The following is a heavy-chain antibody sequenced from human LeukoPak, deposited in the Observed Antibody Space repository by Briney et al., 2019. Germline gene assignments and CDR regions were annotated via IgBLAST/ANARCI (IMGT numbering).Heavy chain of an antibody. V-gene: IGHV3-23*01. CDR1: GFTFSSYA. CDR2: ITTSGG. CDR3: AKYCSGGSCYSRLY. J-gene: IGHJ4*02. D-gene: IGHD2-15*01. Sequence: GGSLRLSCAASGFTFSSYAMTWVRQAPGKGLEWVSAITTSGGYYADSVKGRFTISRDTSKNTLYLQMNSLRAEDTAVYYCAKYCSGGSCYSRLYWGQGTLVTVSS.